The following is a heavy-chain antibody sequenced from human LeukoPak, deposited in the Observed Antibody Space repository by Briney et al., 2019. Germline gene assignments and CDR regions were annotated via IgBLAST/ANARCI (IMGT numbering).Heavy chain of an antibody. V-gene: IGHV1-2*02. CDR2: INPNSGGT. CDR1: GYTFTDYY. D-gene: IGHD6-6*01. Sequence: VASVKVSCKASGYTFTDYYMHWVRQAPGQGLEWMGWINPNSGGTNYAQKFQGRVTMTRDTSITTAYMELSRLRSDDTAMYYCARDVDAGSSLDYWGQGTLVTVSS. CDR3: ARDVDAGSSLDY. J-gene: IGHJ4*02.